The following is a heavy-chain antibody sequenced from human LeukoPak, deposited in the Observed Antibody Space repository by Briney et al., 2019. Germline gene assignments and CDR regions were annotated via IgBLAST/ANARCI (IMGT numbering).Heavy chain of an antibody. CDR2: INPNSGGT. CDR3: ARDRQRGLRHGMDV. Sequence: ASVKVSCKASGYTFTGYYMHWVRQAPGQGLEWMGWINPNSGGTNYAQKFQGRVTMTRDTSISTAYMELSRLRSEDTAVYYCARDRQRGLRHGMDVWGQGTTVTVSS. CDR1: GYTFTGYY. D-gene: IGHD4-17*01. V-gene: IGHV1-2*02. J-gene: IGHJ6*02.